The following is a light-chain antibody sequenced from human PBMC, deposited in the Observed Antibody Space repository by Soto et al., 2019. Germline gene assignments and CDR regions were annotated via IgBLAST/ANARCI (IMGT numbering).Light chain of an antibody. J-gene: IGLJ2*01. CDR1: SSYIGSNT. CDR3: AAWDDSLNGVV. Sequence: QSALTQPPSASGTPGQRVTISCSGSSSYIGSNTVNWYQQLPGTAPKLLIYSNNQRPSGVPDRFSGSKSGTSASLAISGLQSEDEADYYCAAWDDSLNGVVFGGGTKLTVL. CDR2: SNN. V-gene: IGLV1-44*01.